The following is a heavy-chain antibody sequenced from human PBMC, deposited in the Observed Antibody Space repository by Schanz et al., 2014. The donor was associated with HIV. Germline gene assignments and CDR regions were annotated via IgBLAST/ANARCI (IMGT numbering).Heavy chain of an antibody. J-gene: IGHJ6*02. CDR2: TSYDGVRK. CDR1: GFPFNSYG. Sequence: QVQLVESGGGVVQPGRSLKLSCVASGFPFNSYGMHWVRQAPGKGLEWVAVTSYDGVRKFYAQSVKGRFTISRDNSKNSLSLLIKSLRAEDAAVYYCAKDRNYYESKYRGKGNYYYYYGMDVWGQGTTVTVSS. CDR3: AKDRNYYESKYRGKGNYYYYYGMDV. D-gene: IGHD3-22*01. V-gene: IGHV3-30*18.